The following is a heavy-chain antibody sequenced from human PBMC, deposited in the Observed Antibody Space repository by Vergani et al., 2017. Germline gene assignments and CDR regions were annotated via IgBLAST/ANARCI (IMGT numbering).Heavy chain of an antibody. D-gene: IGHD3-22*01. J-gene: IGHJ4*02. CDR3: ARWYYYDSSGYYYVSFYDY. Sequence: QVQLVQSGAEVKKPGASVKVSCKASGYTFTSYAMHWVRQAPGQRLEWMGWIKTGNGNTKYSQKFQGRVTITRDTSASTAYMELSSLRSEDTAVYYCARWYYYDSSGYYYVSFYDYWGQGTLVTVSS. CDR1: GYTFTSYA. CDR2: IKTGNGNT. V-gene: IGHV1-3*04.